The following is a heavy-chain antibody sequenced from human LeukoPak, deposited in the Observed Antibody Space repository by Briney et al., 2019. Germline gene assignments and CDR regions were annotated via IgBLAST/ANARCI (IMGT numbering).Heavy chain of an antibody. CDR3: ARNRRNYYAEEVYFDY. CDR2: INQDGTEK. J-gene: IGHJ4*02. V-gene: IGHV3-7*03. CDR1: GFTFSSYS. D-gene: IGHD3-10*01. Sequence: GGSLRLSCAASGFTFSSYSMTWVRQAPGKGLEWAASINQDGTEKFSVDSVKGRFTISRDNARNSMYFEMNSLRAEDTAFYYCARNRRNYYAEEVYFDYWGQGALVTVSS.